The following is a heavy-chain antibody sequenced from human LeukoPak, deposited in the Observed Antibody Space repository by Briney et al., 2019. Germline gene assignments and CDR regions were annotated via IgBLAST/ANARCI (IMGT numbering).Heavy chain of an antibody. V-gene: IGHV3-30-3*01. J-gene: IGHJ4*02. CDR1: GFTFSSYA. D-gene: IGHD5-18*01. Sequence: PGGSLRLSCAASGFTFSSYAMHWVRQAPGKGLEWVAVISYDGSNKYYADSVKGRFTISRDNSKNTLYLQMNSLRAEDTAAYYCARDGRGYSYGSDYWGQGTLVTVSS. CDR2: ISYDGSNK. CDR3: ARDGRGYSYGSDY.